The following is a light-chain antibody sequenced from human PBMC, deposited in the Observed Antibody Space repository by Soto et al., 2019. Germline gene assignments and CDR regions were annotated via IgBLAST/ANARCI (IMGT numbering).Light chain of an antibody. V-gene: IGLV1-51*01. J-gene: IGLJ7*01. Sequence: QSVLTQPPSVSAAPGQKVTISCSGSNSNTGKNYVSWYQQLPGTAPKLLIFDNNKRPSGIPDRFSGSKSGTSATPGITGLQTGDEADYYCATWDDSLRAVFGGGTQLTVL. CDR1: NSNTGKNY. CDR3: ATWDDSLRAV. CDR2: DNN.